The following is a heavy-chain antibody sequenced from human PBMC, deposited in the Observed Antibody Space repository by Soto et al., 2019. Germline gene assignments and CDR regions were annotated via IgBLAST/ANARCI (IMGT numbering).Heavy chain of an antibody. J-gene: IGHJ6*02. V-gene: IGHV3-23*01. CDR3: ATGRKWVHSYGMDV. CDR1: GFTFSSYA. Sequence: GGSLRLSCAASGFTFSSYAMSWVRQAPGKGLEWVSAISGSGGSTYYADSVKGRLTISRDNSKNTLYLQMDSLRAEDTAMYYCATGRKWVHSYGMDVWGQGTTVTVSS. CDR2: ISGSGGST. D-gene: IGHD1-26*01.